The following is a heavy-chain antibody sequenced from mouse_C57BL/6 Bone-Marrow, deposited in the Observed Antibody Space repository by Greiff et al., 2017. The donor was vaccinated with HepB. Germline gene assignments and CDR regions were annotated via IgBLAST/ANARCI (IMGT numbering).Heavy chain of an antibody. J-gene: IGHJ4*01. CDR2: IYPRSGNT. Sequence: VKLQESGAELARPGASVKLSCKASGYTFTSYCISWVKQRTGQGLEWIGEIYPRSGNTYYNEKLKGKATLTADKSSSTAYMELRSLTSEGSAVYFCARSTLGYAMDYWGQGTSVTVSS. CDR3: ARSTLGYAMDY. D-gene: IGHD4-1*01. V-gene: IGHV1-81*01. CDR1: GYTFTSYC.